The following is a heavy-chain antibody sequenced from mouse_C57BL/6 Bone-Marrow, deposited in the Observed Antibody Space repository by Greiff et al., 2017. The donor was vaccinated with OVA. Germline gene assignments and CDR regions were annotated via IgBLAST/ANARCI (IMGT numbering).Heavy chain of an antibody. D-gene: IGHD1-1*01. CDR1: GYTFTSYW. CDR3: ARYYGPYFDY. Sequence: QVQLQQPGAELVKPGASVKLSCKASGYTFTSYWMQWVKQRPGQGLEWIGEIDPSDSYTNYNQKFKGKATLTVDTSSSTAYMQLSSLTSEDSAVYYCARYYGPYFDYWGQGTTLTVSS. J-gene: IGHJ2*01. CDR2: IDPSDSYT. V-gene: IGHV1-50*01.